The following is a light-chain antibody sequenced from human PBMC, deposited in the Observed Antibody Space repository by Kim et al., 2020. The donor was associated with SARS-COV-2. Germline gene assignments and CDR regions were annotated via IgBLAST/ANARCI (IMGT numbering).Light chain of an antibody. CDR1: QGIGHD. CDR3: LQHNTYPYT. J-gene: IGKJ2*01. CDR2: GAL. Sequence: SASVGDRVTITCRASQGIGHDLGWYQQKPRKAPERLIYGALYLQSGVPSRFSASASGTEFTLTISSLQPEDFATYYCLQHNTYPYTFGQGTKLEIK. V-gene: IGKV1-17*01.